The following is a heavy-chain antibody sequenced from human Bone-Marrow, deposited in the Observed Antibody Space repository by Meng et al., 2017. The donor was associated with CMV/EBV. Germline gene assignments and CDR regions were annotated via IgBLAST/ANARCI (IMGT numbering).Heavy chain of an antibody. Sequence: GESLKISCAASGLTVSSNFMSWVRQAPGKGLEWVSVIYRGGNTFYADSVKGRFTISRDNSKNTLYLQMNSLRAEDTAVYYCARGGIVVGRGYFDYWGQGTLVTVSS. CDR2: IYRGGNT. CDR1: GLTVSSNF. J-gene: IGHJ4*02. V-gene: IGHV3-53*05. D-gene: IGHD3-22*01. CDR3: ARGGIVVGRGYFDY.